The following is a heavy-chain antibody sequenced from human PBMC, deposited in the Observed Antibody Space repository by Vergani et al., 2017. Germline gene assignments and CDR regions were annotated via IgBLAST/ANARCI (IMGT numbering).Heavy chain of an antibody. CDR3: ARDFVTRVTTLDYYYIGV. CDR1: GFPFSDYG. Sequence: QVQLVESGGGEVQPGRSLRLSCSAAGFPFSDYGVHWVRQAPGKGLEWVSVISYDGNKKNYADSVKGRFTISRDNSKNTLYLEMNALRAEDTAVYYCARDFVTRVTTLDYYYIGVLGKGTTVTVSS. V-gene: IGHV3-30*03. J-gene: IGHJ6*03. D-gene: IGHD1-1*01. CDR2: ISYDGNKK.